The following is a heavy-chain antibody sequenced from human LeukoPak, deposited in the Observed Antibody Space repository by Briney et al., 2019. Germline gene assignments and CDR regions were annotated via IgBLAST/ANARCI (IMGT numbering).Heavy chain of an antibody. V-gene: IGHV4-38-2*01. D-gene: IGHD3-22*01. CDR3: TRPYYYDSSGSPDY. J-gene: IGHJ4*02. CDR2: IYHSGST. CDR1: GYSISSGYY. Sequence: QPSETLSLTCAVSGYSISSGYYWGWIRQPPGKGLEWIGNIYHSGSTYYKPSLKSRVTISVDTSKNQFSLKLSSVTAADTAVYYCTRPYYYDSSGSPDYWGQGTLVTVSS.